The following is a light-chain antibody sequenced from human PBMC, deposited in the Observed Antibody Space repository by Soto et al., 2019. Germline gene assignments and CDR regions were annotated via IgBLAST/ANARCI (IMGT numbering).Light chain of an antibody. CDR1: SSDVGTYNL. J-gene: IGLJ2*01. CDR2: EGN. Sequence: QPVLTQPASVSGSPGQSITISCTGTSSDVGTYNLVSWYQQHPGNAPKLMIYEGNKRPSGVSNRFSGSKSGNTASPTISGLQAEDEGDYYCSSYVGSGTYVVFGGGTKLTVL. CDR3: SSYVGSGTYVV. V-gene: IGLV2-23*01.